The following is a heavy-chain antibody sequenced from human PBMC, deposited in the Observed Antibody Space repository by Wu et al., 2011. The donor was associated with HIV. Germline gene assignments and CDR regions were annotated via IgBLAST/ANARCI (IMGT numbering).Heavy chain of an antibody. D-gene: IGHD6-6*01. CDR2: SSYFGTA. CDR1: GDTSATML. Sequence: QVQLVQSGTEVKKPGSSVKVSCKASGDTSATMLSTGGDRPLDKGLSGWEGSSYFGTANYAQKFQGRITITADKFTTTVYMELSSLRSEDTAVYYCARSESAGSKAFDYWGQGTLVTVSS. V-gene: IGHV1-69*14. J-gene: IGHJ4*02. CDR3: ARSESAGSKAFDY.